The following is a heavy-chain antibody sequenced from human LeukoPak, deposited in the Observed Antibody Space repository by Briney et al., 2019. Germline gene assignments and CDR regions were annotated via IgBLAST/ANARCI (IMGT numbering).Heavy chain of an antibody. J-gene: IGHJ4*02. Sequence: ASVKVSCKASGYTFTSYDINWVRQATGQGLEWMGWMNPNSGNTGYAQKFQGRVTMTRDTSISTAYMELSSLRSEDTAVYYCARFTQYYYDSSGSGGQETLVTVSS. D-gene: IGHD3-22*01. CDR2: MNPNSGNT. CDR1: GYTFTSYD. V-gene: IGHV1-8*01. CDR3: ARFTQYYYDSSGS.